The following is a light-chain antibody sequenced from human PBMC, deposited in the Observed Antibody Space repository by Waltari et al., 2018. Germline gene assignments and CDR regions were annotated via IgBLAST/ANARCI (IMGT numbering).Light chain of an antibody. CDR2: RNN. Sequence: QSVLTPPPSASGTPGQRVTISCSGSSSHIGSNYVYWYQQLPGTAPKLLIYRNNQRPSGVPDRFSGSKSGTSASLAISGLRSEDEADYYCAAWDDSLSGSYVFGTGTKVTVL. CDR1: SSHIGSNY. V-gene: IGLV1-47*01. J-gene: IGLJ1*01. CDR3: AAWDDSLSGSYV.